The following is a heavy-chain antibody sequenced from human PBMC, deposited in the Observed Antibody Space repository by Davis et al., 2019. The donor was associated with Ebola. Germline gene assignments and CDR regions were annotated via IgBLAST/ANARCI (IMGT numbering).Heavy chain of an antibody. Sequence: ASVKVSCKASGGTFSSYAISWVRQAPGQGLEWMGWINPNSGGTNYAQKFQGRVTMTRNTSISTAYMELSSLRSEDTAVYYCARAFYNRRIQLWLGEYNWFDPWGQGTLVTVSS. CDR2: INPNSGGT. D-gene: IGHD5-18*01. CDR3: ARAFYNRRIQLWLGEYNWFDP. CDR1: GGTFSSYA. V-gene: IGHV1-8*02. J-gene: IGHJ5*02.